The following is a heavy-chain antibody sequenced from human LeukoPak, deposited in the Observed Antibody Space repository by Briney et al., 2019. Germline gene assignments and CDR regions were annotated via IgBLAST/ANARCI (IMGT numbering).Heavy chain of an antibody. D-gene: IGHD5-18*01. Sequence: GWSLRLPCPLSGFTSSSHWLHWVRQVPGAGLVGASRINDDGTYTVYADSVKGRFNISRDNAKNSLYLQMNSLRAEDTAVYYCAREGRRGYSYGYLGWYFDLWGRGTLVTVSS. CDR3: AREGRRGYSYGYLGWYFDL. J-gene: IGHJ2*01. CDR2: INDDGTYT. V-gene: IGHV3-74*01. CDR1: GFTSSSHW.